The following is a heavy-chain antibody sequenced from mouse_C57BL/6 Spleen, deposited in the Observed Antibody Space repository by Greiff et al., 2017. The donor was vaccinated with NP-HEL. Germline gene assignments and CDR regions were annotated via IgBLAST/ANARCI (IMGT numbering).Heavy chain of an antibody. CDR2: IYPGDGDT. J-gene: IGHJ1*03. CDR3: ARSDDWYFDV. CDR1: GYAFSSYW. V-gene: IGHV1-80*01. Sequence: VMLVESGAELVKPGASVKISCKASGYAFSSYWMNWVKQRPGKGLEWIGQIYPGDGDTNYNGKFKGKATLTADKSSSTAYMQLSSLTSEDSAVYFCARSDDWYFDVWGTGTTVTVSS.